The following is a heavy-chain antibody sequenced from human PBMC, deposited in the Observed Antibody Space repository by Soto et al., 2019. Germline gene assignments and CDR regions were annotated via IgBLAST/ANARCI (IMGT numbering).Heavy chain of an antibody. D-gene: IGHD2-21*02. Sequence: SETLSLTCAVSGGSISSGDYYWSWIRQPPGKGLEWIGYIYYSGSTNYNPSLKSRVAISVDTSKNQFSLKLSSVTAADTAVYYCARLWAGGNSEGTRIWFDPWGQGTLVTVSS. CDR1: GGSISSGDYY. CDR2: IYYSGST. V-gene: IGHV4-61*08. CDR3: ARLWAGGNSEGTRIWFDP. J-gene: IGHJ5*02.